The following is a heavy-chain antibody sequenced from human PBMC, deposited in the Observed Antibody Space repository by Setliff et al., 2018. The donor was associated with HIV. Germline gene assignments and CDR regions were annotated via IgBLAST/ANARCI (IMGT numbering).Heavy chain of an antibody. V-gene: IGHV4-34*01. D-gene: IGHD3-16*02. Sequence: ASETLSLTCAVYGVSFSGHYWSWIRQSPGRGLEWIGEINHSGTTNYNPSLKNRVSLSVDTSKNQFSLKLSSVTAADTAVYYCARTWEVSANDAFDIRGQGTKVTVSS. J-gene: IGHJ3*02. CDR1: GVSFSGHY. CDR2: INHSGTT. CDR3: ARTWEVSANDAFDI.